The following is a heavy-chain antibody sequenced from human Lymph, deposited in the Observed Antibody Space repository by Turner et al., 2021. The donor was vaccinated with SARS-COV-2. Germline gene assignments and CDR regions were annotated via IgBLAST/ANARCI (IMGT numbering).Heavy chain of an antibody. CDR1: GATFDDYA. Sequence: EVQLVESGGRVVQPGGSLRLSCAHSGATFDDYAMHWVRQAPGKGLECVSLISGDGCSTYYADSVKGRFTISRDDSKNSLYLQINSLRTEDTALYYCAKEGLSGRRLQFVPYFAYWGQGTLVSVSS. J-gene: IGHJ4*02. V-gene: IGHV3-43*02. CDR2: ISGDGCST. CDR3: AKEGLSGRRLQFVPYFAY. D-gene: IGHD5-12*01.